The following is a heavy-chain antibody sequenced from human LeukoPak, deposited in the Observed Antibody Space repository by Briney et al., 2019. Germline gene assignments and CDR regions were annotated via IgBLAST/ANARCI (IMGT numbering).Heavy chain of an antibody. CDR2: IYYSGST. CDR1: SGSISSSSYY. V-gene: IGHV4-39*01. D-gene: IGHD2-21*01. J-gene: IGHJ4*02. CDR3: ARHRTYLAYCGGDCFG. Sequence: PSQTLSLTCTVSSGSISSSSYYWGWIRQPPGKGLEWIGSIYYSGSTYYNPSLKSRVTISVDTSKNQFSLKLSSVTAADTAVYYCARHRTYLAYCGGDCFGGGQGTLVTVSS.